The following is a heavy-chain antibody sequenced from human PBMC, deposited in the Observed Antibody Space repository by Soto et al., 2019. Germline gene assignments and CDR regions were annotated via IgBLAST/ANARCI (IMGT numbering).Heavy chain of an antibody. D-gene: IGHD1-7*01. J-gene: IGHJ5*02. CDR1: GGSFSSHY. CDR3: ARVRITGTTNRFDP. Sequence: SETLSLTCTVSGGSFSSHYWSWIRQPPGKGLEWIGYIYYSGSTNYNPSLKSRVTISVDTSKNQFSLKLSSVTAADTAVYYCARVRITGTTNRFDPWGQGTLVTVSS. V-gene: IGHV4-59*11. CDR2: IYYSGST.